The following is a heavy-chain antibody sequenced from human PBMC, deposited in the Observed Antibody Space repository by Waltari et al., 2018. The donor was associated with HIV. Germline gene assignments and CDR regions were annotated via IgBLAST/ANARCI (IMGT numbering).Heavy chain of an antibody. CDR1: GGSISVYY. J-gene: IGHJ6*02. Sequence: QVQLRESGPGSVKPSETLSLTCTVSGGSISVYYGSWIRQPPGKGLEWIGYIHYSGRSDYRPSLKSRVTISVDTSKNQFSLKLRSVTAADTAVYYCARGHYYDGSGAYYYYGMDVWGQGTTVTVS. CDR3: ARGHYYDGSGAYYYYGMDV. CDR2: IHYSGRS. D-gene: IGHD3-22*01. V-gene: IGHV4-59*01.